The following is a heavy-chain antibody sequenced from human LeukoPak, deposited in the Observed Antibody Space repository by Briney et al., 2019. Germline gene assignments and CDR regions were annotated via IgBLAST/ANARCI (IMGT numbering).Heavy chain of an antibody. Sequence: SETLSLTCTVSGGSISSYYWSWIRQPPGKGLEWIGYIYTSGSTNYNPSLKSRVTISVDTSKNQFSLKLSSVTAADTAVYYCARVEQLLPYYYYYMDGWGKGTTVTASS. J-gene: IGHJ6*03. CDR2: IYTSGST. D-gene: IGHD6-6*01. V-gene: IGHV4-4*09. CDR3: ARVEQLLPYYYYYMDG. CDR1: GGSISSYY.